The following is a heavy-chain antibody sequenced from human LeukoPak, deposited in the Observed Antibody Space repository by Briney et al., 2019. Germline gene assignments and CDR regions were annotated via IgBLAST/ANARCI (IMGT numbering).Heavy chain of an antibody. CDR2: IIPIFGTA. CDR3: ARGLDDFWSGYYT. CDR1: GGTFSSYA. D-gene: IGHD3-3*01. Sequence: ASVKVSCKAPGGTFSSYAISWVRQAPGQGLEWMGGIIPIFGTANYAQKFQGRVTITTDESTSTAYMELSSLRSEDTAVYYCARGLDDFWSGYYTWGQGTLVTVSS. V-gene: IGHV1-69*05. J-gene: IGHJ5*02.